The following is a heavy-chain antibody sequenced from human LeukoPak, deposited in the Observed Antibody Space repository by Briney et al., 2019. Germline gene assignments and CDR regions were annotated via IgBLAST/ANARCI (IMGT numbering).Heavy chain of an antibody. D-gene: IGHD3-10*01. V-gene: IGHV3-7*01. J-gene: IGHJ4*02. Sequence: GGSLRLSCAASGFTFSSSWMSWVRQAPGKGLEWVAHIKQDGSDKYYVDSVKGRFTISRDNAKNSLYLQLNSLRVEDTAMYYCARHSSGSHYTYWGQGTLVTVSS. CDR3: ARHSSGSHYTY. CDR2: IKQDGSDK. CDR1: GFTFSSSW.